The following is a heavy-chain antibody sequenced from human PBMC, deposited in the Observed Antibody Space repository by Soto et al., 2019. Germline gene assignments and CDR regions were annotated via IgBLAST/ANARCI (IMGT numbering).Heavy chain of an antibody. CDR3: ASGGDDLDIVVVPAAGY. Sequence: QLQLQESGPGLVKPSETLSLTCTVSGGSISSSSYYWGWIRQPPGQGLEWIGSIYYSGRTYYNPFLEIRVAISVGTSKNQYSLKLSSVTAADTAVYYCASGGDDLDIVVVPAAGYWGQGTLVTVSS. CDR2: IYYSGRT. J-gene: IGHJ4*02. CDR1: GGSISSSSYY. V-gene: IGHV4-39*01. D-gene: IGHD2-2*03.